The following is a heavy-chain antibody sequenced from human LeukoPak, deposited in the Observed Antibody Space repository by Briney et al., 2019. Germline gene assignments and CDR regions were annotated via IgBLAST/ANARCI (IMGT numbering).Heavy chain of an antibody. J-gene: IGHJ4*02. CDR1: GGSISSYY. V-gene: IGHV4-59*08. Sequence: SETLSLTCTVSGGSISSYYWSWIRQPPGKGLEWIGYIYYSGSTNYNPSLKSRVTISVDTSKNQFSLKLSSVTAADTAVYYCASILQGYWGQGTLVTVSS. CDR2: IYYSGST. D-gene: IGHD2-2*02. CDR3: ASILQGY.